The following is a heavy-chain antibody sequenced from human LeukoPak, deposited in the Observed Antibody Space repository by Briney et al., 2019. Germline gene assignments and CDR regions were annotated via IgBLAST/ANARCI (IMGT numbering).Heavy chain of an antibody. Sequence: ASVKVSCQDSGYTLTNYGISWVRQAPGQGHEWMGWISAYNGNTNYAQKLQGRVTINTDTSTSTAYMELRSLRSDDTAVYYCARDGDIVGATGYVDYWGQGTLVTVSS. CDR3: ARDGDIVGATGYVDY. CDR2: ISAYNGNT. CDR1: GYTLTNYG. D-gene: IGHD1-26*01. J-gene: IGHJ4*02. V-gene: IGHV1-18*01.